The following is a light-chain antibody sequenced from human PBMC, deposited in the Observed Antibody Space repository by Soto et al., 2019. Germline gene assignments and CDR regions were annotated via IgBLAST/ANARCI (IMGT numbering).Light chain of an antibody. V-gene: IGKV1-5*03. CDR3: QQASDNSNT. J-gene: IGKJ2*01. CDR1: QSISNW. Sequence: DIQMTQSPSTLSAFIGDRVTITCRASQSISNWLAWYQQKPGKAPKLLIYKASYTESGVPSRFSGSGSGTEFSLSISRVLPDDFETYYCQQASDNSNTFGQGTKLDLK. CDR2: KAS.